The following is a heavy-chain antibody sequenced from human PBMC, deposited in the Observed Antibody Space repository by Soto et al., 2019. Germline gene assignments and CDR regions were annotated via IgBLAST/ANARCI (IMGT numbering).Heavy chain of an antibody. CDR2: ISAYNGNT. J-gene: IGHJ6*02. V-gene: IGHV1-18*01. CDR3: ARVVSPGMYYYYYGMDV. CDR1: GYTFTSYG. Sequence: QVQLVQSGAEVKKPGASVKVSCKASGYTFTSYGISWVRQAPGQGLEWMGWISAYNGNTNYAQKLQGRVTMTTDTSTSTAYMELRSLRSDDTAVYYCARVVSPGMYYYYYGMDVWGQGTTFTVSS.